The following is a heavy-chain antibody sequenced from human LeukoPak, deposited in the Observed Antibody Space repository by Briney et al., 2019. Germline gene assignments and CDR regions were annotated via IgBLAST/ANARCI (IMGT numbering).Heavy chain of an antibody. D-gene: IGHD1-26*01. CDR3: AGGPQYSGSHGY. J-gene: IGHJ4*02. Sequence: GGSLSLSCKVSGLTFSNFEMAWVRQGPGIGLEWLPYINDGGNIIRYADAVKGRFTISRDSVKKSGFLQMNSLRVDDTAVYYCAGGPQYSGSHGYWAQGTLVTVSS. CDR2: INDGGNII. CDR1: GLTFSNFE. V-gene: IGHV3-48*03.